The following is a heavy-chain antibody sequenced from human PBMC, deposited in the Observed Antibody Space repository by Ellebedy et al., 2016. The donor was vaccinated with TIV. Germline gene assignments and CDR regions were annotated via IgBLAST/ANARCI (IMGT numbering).Heavy chain of an antibody. D-gene: IGHD2-21*01. V-gene: IGHV3-23*01. CDR1: GFTIVGYA. CDR2: ITNTGDRI. J-gene: IGHJ4*02. Sequence: PGGSLRLSCAASGFTIVGYAMSWVRQAPGKGLEWVSTITNTGDRIYSADSVKGRFTISRDTSKNTVFLQMNSLRVEDTAVYHCAKAICSHGLFEYWGQGTLVPVSS. CDR3: AKAICSHGLFEY.